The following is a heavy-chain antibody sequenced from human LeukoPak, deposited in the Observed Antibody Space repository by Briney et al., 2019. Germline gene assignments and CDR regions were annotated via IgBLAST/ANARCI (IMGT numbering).Heavy chain of an antibody. J-gene: IGHJ4*02. CDR2: ISYDGSNK. CDR3: ARDTVGVTDY. CDR1: GFTFSSYA. D-gene: IGHD1-26*01. V-gene: IGHV3-30-3*01. Sequence: PGGSLRLSCAASGFTFSSYAMSWVRQAPGKGLEWVAVISYDGSNKYYADSVKGRFTISRDNSKNTLYLQMNSLRAEDTAVYYCARDTVGVTDYWGQGTLVTVSS.